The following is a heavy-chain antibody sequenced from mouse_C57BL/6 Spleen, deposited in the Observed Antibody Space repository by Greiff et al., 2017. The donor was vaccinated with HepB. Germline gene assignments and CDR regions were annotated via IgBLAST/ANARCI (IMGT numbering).Heavy chain of an antibody. CDR3: ARHAPYGSSYEWYFDV. D-gene: IGHD1-1*01. CDR1: GYTFTSYW. CDR2: IDPSDSYT. Sequence: VQLQQPGAELVKPGASVKLSCKASGYTFTSYWMQWVKQRPGQGLEWIGEIDPSDSYTNYNQKFKGKATLTVDTSSSTAYMQLSSLTSEDSAVYYCARHAPYGSSYEWYFDVWGTGTTVTVSS. V-gene: IGHV1-50*01. J-gene: IGHJ1*03.